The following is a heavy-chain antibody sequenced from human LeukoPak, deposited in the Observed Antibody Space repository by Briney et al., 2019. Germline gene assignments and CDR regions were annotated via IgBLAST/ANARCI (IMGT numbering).Heavy chain of an antibody. CDR1: GFTFSSYA. J-gene: IGHJ4*02. Sequence: GGSLRLSCAASGFTFSSYAMSWVRQAPGKGLEWVSGISWNSGSIGYADSVKGRFTISRDNAKNSLYLQMNSLRAEDTALYYCAKDAGIAAAGPFDYWGQGTLVTVSS. CDR2: ISWNSGSI. CDR3: AKDAGIAAAGPFDY. D-gene: IGHD6-13*01. V-gene: IGHV3-9*01.